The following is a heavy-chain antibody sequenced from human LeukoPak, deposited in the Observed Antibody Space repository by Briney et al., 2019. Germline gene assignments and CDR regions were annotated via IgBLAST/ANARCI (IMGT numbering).Heavy chain of an antibody. Sequence: GGSLRLSCAASGFTFSSYSMNWVRQAPGKGLEWVSSISSSSSYIYYADSVKGRFTISRDNAKNSLYLQMNSLRAEDTAVYYCAKVPRWSAPFDYWGQGTLVTVSS. CDR1: GFTFSSYS. J-gene: IGHJ4*02. CDR2: ISSSSSYI. D-gene: IGHD6-13*01. CDR3: AKVPRWSAPFDY. V-gene: IGHV3-21*01.